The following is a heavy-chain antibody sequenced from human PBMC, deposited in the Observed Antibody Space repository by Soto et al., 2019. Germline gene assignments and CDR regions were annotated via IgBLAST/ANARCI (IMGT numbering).Heavy chain of an antibody. V-gene: IGHV1-18*01. J-gene: IGHJ3*02. CDR3: ARDSSGYYEDAFDI. CDR2: ISAYNGNT. CDR1: GYTFTSYG. Sequence: SVKVSCKASGYTFTSYGISWVRQAPGQGLEWMGWISAYNGNTNYAQKLQGRVTMTTDTSTSTAYMELRSLRSDDTAVYYCARDSSGYYEDAFDIWGQGTMVTVSS. D-gene: IGHD3-22*01.